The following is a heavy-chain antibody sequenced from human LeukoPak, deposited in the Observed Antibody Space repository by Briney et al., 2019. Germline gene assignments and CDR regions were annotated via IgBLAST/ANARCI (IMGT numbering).Heavy chain of an antibody. V-gene: IGHV4-34*01. CDR1: GGSFSGYY. CDR2: INHSGST. D-gene: IGHD1-26*01. CDR3: ARRWVWSGSYRANYYMDV. Sequence: SETLSLTCAVYGGSFSGYYWSWIRQPPGKGLEWIGEINHSGSTNYNPSLKSRVTISVDTSKNQFSLKLSSVTAADTAVYYCARRWVWSGSYRANYYMDVWGKGTTVTVPS. J-gene: IGHJ6*03.